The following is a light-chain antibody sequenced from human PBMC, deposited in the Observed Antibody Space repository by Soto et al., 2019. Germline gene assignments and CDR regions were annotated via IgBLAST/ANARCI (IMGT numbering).Light chain of an antibody. V-gene: IGKV1-13*02. CDR3: QQFNGYPQNT. CDR1: QDISSA. Sequence: AIQLTQSPSSLSASVGDRVTITCRTSQDISSALAWYQQKPGRAPKLLIYDASSLESGVPSRFSGTGSGTDFTLTISSLQPEDFATYDCQQFNGYPQNTFGGGTNVEIK. J-gene: IGKJ4*01. CDR2: DAS.